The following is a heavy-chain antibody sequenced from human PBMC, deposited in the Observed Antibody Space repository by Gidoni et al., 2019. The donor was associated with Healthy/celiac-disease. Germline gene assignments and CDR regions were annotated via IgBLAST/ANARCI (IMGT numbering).Heavy chain of an antibody. CDR3: ARLRAVPKTPRGGPYYHYYYMDV. CDR1: GGSFSGSY. D-gene: IGHD6-19*01. CDR2: INHSGST. Sequence: QVQLQQWGAGLLKPSETLSLTCAVYGGSFSGSYWCWIRQPPGKGLEWIGEINHSGSTNYNPSLKSRVTISVDTSKNQFSLKLSSVTAADTAVYYCARLRAVPKTPRGGPYYHYYYMDVWGKGTTVTVSS. V-gene: IGHV4-34*01. J-gene: IGHJ6*03.